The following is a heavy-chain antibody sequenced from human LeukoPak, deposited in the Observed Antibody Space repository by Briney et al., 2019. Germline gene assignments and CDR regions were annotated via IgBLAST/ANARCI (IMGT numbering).Heavy chain of an antibody. D-gene: IGHD3-3*01. CDR2: VYSAGNT. V-gene: IGHV3-66*02. J-gene: IGHJ6*03. Sequence: GGSLRLSCAASGFTVSSNYMSWVRQAPGKGLEWVSVVYSAGNTYYADSVKGRFTISRDNFKNTLYLQMNSLRAEDTAVYYCAKSGYDFWSGSYYYYYYMDVWGKGTTVTVSS. CDR1: GFTVSSNY. CDR3: AKSGYDFWSGSYYYYYYMDV.